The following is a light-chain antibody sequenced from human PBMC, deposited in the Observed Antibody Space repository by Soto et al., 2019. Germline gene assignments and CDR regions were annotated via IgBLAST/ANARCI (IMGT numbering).Light chain of an antibody. J-gene: IGKJ5*01. Sequence: PVERATLSCSASQSVSIYLDWYQQKPGQAPRLLIYDTSNRATGIPARFSGSGSGTGFTLTISSLEPEDFAVYYCQQRSNWPPEITFGQGTRLEN. V-gene: IGKV3-11*01. CDR1: QSVSIY. CDR2: DTS. CDR3: QQRSNWPPEIT.